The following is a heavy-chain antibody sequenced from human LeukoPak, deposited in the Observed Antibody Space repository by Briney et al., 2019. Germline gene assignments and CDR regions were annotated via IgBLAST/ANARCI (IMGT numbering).Heavy chain of an antibody. CDR3: ARASRYCSSSSCGYYYMDV. V-gene: IGHV3-21*01. Sequence: GGSLRLSCSASGLTFTNYNMNWVRQAPGKGLEWVSSITSGSRYIYYGDSVKGRFTISRDNAKNSLFLQMNSLRAEDTAVYYCARASRYCSSSSCGYYYMDVWGKGTTVTVSS. CDR1: GLTFTNYN. CDR2: ITSGSRYI. J-gene: IGHJ6*03. D-gene: IGHD2-15*01.